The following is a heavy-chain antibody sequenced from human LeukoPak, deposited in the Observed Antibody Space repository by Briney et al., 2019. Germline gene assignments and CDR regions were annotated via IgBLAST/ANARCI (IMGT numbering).Heavy chain of an antibody. CDR3: ARDGSGVWFDP. Sequence: ASVKVSCKASGYTFTSYGISWVRQAPGQGLERMGWINAYNGDTDYAQNLQGRLTITTETSTSTAYMEVRSLRSDDTAVYYCARDGSGVWFDPWGQGTLLTVSS. J-gene: IGHJ5*02. V-gene: IGHV1-18*01. CDR2: INAYNGDT. CDR1: GYTFTSYG. D-gene: IGHD3-10*01.